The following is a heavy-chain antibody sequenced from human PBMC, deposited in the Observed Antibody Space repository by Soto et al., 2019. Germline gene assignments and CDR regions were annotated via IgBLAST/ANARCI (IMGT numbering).Heavy chain of an antibody. D-gene: IGHD2-15*01. CDR2: ITGSGTST. J-gene: IGHJ5*02. CDR3: GKPRTSSTTLLAA. V-gene: IGHV3-23*01. Sequence: GSLRLSCAASGFTFSGYAMTWVRQAPGKGLEWVSSITGSGTSTYYADSVKGRFIISRDNSKNTVSLQMNSLRADDTAVYYCGKPRTSSTTLLAAWGQGTRVPSP. CDR1: GFTFSGYA.